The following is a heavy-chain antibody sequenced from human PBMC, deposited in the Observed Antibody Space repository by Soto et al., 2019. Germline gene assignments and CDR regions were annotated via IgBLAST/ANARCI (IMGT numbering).Heavy chain of an antibody. CDR1: GYSISSSNW. D-gene: IGHD3-3*01. CDR2: IYYSGTT. Sequence: QVQLQESGPGLVKPSDTLSLTCAVSGYSISSSNWWGWIRQPPGKGLEWIGYIYYSGTTYYNPSLKSRVTMSVDTSKNQYSLQLTSVTAVDTAVYYCARMEIQGPIDYWGQGTLVTVSS. J-gene: IGHJ4*02. CDR3: ARMEIQGPIDY. V-gene: IGHV4-28*01.